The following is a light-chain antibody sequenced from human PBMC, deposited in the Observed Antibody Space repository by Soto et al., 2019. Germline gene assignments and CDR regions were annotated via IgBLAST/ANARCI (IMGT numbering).Light chain of an antibody. CDR2: GAS. CDR1: QSVTSNY. V-gene: IGKV3-20*01. Sequence: EIVLTQSPGTLSLSPGERATLSCRASQSVTSNYLAWYQQKPGQAPRLLIYGASSRATGIPDRFSGSGSGTDFTLTISSLQPEDFATYYCQQSYSTPITFGQGTRLEIK. J-gene: IGKJ5*01. CDR3: QQSYSTPIT.